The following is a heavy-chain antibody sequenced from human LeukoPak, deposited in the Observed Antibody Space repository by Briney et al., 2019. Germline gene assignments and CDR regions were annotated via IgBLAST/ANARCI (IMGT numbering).Heavy chain of an antibody. CDR1: GFTFRSYS. CDR3: AKSTLDIVVVPAALY. J-gene: IGHJ4*02. D-gene: IGHD2-2*01. Sequence: PGGSLRLSCAASGFTFRSYSMNWVRQAPGKGLEWVSYISGSGGSTYYADSVKGRFTISRDNSKNTLYLQMNSPRAEDTAVYYCAKSTLDIVVVPAALYWGQGTLVTVSS. V-gene: IGHV3-23*01. CDR2: ISGSGGST.